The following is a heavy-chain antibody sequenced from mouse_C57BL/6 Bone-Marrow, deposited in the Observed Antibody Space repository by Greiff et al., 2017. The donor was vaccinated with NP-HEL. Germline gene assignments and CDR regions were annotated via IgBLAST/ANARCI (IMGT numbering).Heavy chain of an antibody. J-gene: IGHJ3*01. V-gene: IGHV5-6*01. D-gene: IGHD3-2*02. Sequence: EVQRVESGGDLVKPGGSLKLSCAASGFTFSSYGMSWVRSTPDKRLEWVATISSGGSYTYYPDSVKGRFTISRDNAKNTLYLQMSSLKSEDTAMYYCARQRQLRVAWFAYWGQGTLVTVSA. CDR3: ARQRQLRVAWFAY. CDR1: GFTFSSYG. CDR2: ISSGGSYT.